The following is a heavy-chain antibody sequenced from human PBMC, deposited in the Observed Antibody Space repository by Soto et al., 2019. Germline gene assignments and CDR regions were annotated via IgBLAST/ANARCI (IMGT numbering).Heavy chain of an antibody. V-gene: IGHV3-53*04. J-gene: IGHJ6*04. CDR3: ARKTDAIPSGGDV. CDR1: GFAVRHNY. CDR2: IYRGGDT. D-gene: IGHD2-21*01. Sequence: EVQLVESGGGLVQPGGSLRLSCTASGFAVRHNYMTWVRQAPGRGLEWVSLIYRGGDTAYADSVKGRFTISRHTPQNTLYLQMNSLGAEGTAVYYCARKTDAIPSGGDVWGKGTAVTVSS.